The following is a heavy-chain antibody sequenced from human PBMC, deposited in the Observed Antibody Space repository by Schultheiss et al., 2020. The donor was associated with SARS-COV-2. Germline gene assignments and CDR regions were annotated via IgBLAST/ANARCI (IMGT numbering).Heavy chain of an antibody. CDR3: ARESDYNWFDP. CDR1: GGSFSGYY. CDR2: IYYSGST. J-gene: IGHJ5*02. V-gene: IGHV4-39*02. Sequence: SETLSLTCTVSGGSFSGYYWSWIRQPPGKGLEWIGSIYYSGSTYYNPSLKSRVTISVDTSKNQFSLKLSSVTAADTAVYYCARESDYNWFDPWGQGTLVTVSS. D-gene: IGHD2-21*02.